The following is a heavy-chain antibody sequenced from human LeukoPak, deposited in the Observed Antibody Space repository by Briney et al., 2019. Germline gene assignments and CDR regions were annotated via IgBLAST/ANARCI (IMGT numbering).Heavy chain of an antibody. Sequence: GGSLRLSCAASGFTFDDYAMHWVRQAPGKGLEWVSLISWDGGSTYYADSVKGRFTISRDNSKNSLYLQMNSLRAEDTALYYCAKEVCSGGSCYSGAFDIWGQGTMVTVSS. CDR3: AKEVCSGGSCYSGAFDI. CDR1: GFTFDDYA. V-gene: IGHV3-43D*03. D-gene: IGHD2-15*01. J-gene: IGHJ3*02. CDR2: ISWDGGST.